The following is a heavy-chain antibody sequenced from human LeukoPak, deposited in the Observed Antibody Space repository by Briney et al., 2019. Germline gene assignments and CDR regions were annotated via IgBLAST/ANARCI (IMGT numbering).Heavy chain of an antibody. CDR3: ARTHGAMVNYYYYYMDV. CDR1: GFTFTNYA. V-gene: IGHV3-23*01. J-gene: IGHJ6*03. CDR2: ISASGVMT. D-gene: IGHD4/OR15-4a*01. Sequence: GGSLRLSCAASGFTFTNYAMTWVRQAPGKGLEWVSSISASGVMTYYADSVKGRFTISRDNAKNSLYLQMNSLRAEDTAVYYCARTHGAMVNYYYYYMDVWGKGTTVTIS.